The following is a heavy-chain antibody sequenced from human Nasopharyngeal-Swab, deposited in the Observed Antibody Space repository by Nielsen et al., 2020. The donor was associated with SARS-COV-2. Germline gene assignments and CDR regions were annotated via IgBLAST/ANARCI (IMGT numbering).Heavy chain of an antibody. V-gene: IGHV3-11*04. CDR3: ARYGGMQILTGYFDY. Sequence: GESLKISCAASGFTFSDYYMSWIRQAPGKGLEWVSYISSSGSTIYYADSVKGRFTISRDNAKNSLYLQMNSLRAEDTAVYYCARYGGMQILTGYFDYWGPGTLVTVSS. J-gene: IGHJ4*02. CDR1: GFTFSDYY. CDR2: ISSSGSTI. D-gene: IGHD3-9*01.